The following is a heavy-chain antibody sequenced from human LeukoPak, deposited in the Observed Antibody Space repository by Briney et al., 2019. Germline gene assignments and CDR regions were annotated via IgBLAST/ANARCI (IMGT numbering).Heavy chain of an antibody. D-gene: IGHD3-3*01. CDR2: INAGNGNT. CDR3: ARGKGLYYDFWSGFLNY. J-gene: IGHJ4*02. CDR1: GYTFTSYA. V-gene: IGHV1-3*01. Sequence: GASVKVSCKASGYTFTSYAMHWVRRAPGQRLEWMGWINAGNGNTKYSQKFQGRVTITRDTSASTAYMELSSLRSEDTAVYYCARGKGLYYDFWSGFLNYWGQGTLVTVSS.